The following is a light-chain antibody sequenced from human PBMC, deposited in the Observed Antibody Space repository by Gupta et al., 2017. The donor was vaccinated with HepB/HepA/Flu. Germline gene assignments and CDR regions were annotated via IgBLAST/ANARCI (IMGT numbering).Light chain of an antibody. J-gene: IGKJ2*04. V-gene: IGKV3-15*01. CDR3: QQYNYWPPRS. CDR1: QSVSSN. Sequence: EIVMTQSPATLSVSPGERATLSCRASQSVSSNLAWYQQKPGQAPRLLIYGASTRATGIPARLSGSGSGTEFTLTISSLQSEDFAVYYCQQYNYWPPRSFGQGTKLEIK. CDR2: GAS.